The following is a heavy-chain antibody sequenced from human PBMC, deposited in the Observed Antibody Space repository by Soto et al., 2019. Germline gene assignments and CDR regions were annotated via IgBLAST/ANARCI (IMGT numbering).Heavy chain of an antibody. V-gene: IGHV3-33*01. CDR3: ARDDYYYDSSGYPYYYYGMDV. Sequence: GGSLRLSCAASGFTFSSYGMHWVRQAPGKGLEWVAVIWYDGSNKYYADSVKGRFTISRDNSKNTLYLQMNSLRAEDTAVDYCARDDYYYDSSGYPYYYYGMDVWGQGTTVTVSS. D-gene: IGHD3-22*01. CDR2: IWYDGSNK. J-gene: IGHJ6*02. CDR1: GFTFSSYG.